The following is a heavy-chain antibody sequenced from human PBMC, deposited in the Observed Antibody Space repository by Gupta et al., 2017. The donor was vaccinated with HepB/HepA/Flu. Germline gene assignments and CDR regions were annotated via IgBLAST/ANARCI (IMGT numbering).Heavy chain of an antibody. Sequence: QVQLVQSGAEVKKPGSSVKVSCKASGGTFSSYAISWVRQAPGQGLEWMGGIIPIVGTANDAQKFQGRVTITEDKSTSTAYMEMRRLRAEETAVYECARGRVEGLLRFLESRNASYYYYEMDVGGKGTTVTVSS. D-gene: IGHD3-3*01. V-gene: IGHV1-69*06. J-gene: IGHJ6*04. CDR1: GGTFSSYA. CDR2: IIPIVGTA. CDR3: ARGRVEGLLRFLESRNASYYYYEMDV.